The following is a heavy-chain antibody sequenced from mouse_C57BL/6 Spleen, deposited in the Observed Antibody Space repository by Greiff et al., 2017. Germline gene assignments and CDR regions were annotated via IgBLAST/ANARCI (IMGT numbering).Heavy chain of an antibody. J-gene: IGHJ3*01. V-gene: IGHV1-59*01. CDR2: IDPSDSYT. D-gene: IGHD2-5*01. Sequence: QVQLQQPGAELVRPGTSVKLSCKASGYTFTSYWMPWVQQRPGQGLEWIGVIDPSDSYTNYNQKFKGKATLTVDTSSSTAYMQLSSLTSEDSAVYYCATSNYSWFAYWGQGTLVTVSA. CDR3: ATSNYSWFAY. CDR1: GYTFTSYW.